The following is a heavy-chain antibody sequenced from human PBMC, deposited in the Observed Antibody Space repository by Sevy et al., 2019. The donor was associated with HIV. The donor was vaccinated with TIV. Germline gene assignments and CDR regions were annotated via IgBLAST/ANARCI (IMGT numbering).Heavy chain of an antibody. CDR2: IKEDGSQK. D-gene: IGHD3-9*01. CDR1: GFSFSKDW. J-gene: IGHJ4*02. V-gene: IGHV3-7*01. Sequence: GGSLRLSCAASGFSFSKDWMSWVRQAPGKGLEWVANIKEDGSQKNYLESVKGRFTISRDNAKNLLYLQMNNLRADDTAVYYCARDPDILSGYPSHYFDYWGQGTLVTVSS. CDR3: ARDPDILSGYPSHYFDY.